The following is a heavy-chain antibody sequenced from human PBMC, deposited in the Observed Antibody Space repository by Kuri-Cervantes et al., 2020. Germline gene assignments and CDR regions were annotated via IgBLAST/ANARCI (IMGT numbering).Heavy chain of an antibody. J-gene: IGHJ5*02. D-gene: IGHD1-14*01. Sequence: GESLKISCACSGFTFTTYDMSWIRQAPGKGLGWVSSVTTSGTTANYADSVRGRFTISRDNSKNTLYLQMNSLRAEDTAVYYCAARSITGTTGWFDTWGQGTLVTVSS. CDR2: VTTSGTTA. V-gene: IGHV3-23*01. CDR1: GFTFTTYD. CDR3: AARSITGTTGWFDT.